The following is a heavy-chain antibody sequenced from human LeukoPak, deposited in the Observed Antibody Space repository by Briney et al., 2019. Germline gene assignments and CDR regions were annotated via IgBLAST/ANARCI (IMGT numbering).Heavy chain of an antibody. CDR2: ISYDGSNK. CDR1: GFTFSSYA. CDR3: ARGIAAAAYYYHYGMDV. J-gene: IGHJ6*02. V-gene: IGHV3-30*04. Sequence: PGGSLRLSCAASGFTFSSYAMHWVRQAPGKGLEWVAVISYDGSNKYYADSVKGRFTISRDNSKNTLYLQMNSLRAEDTAVYYCARGIAAAAYYYHYGMDVWGQGTTVTVSS. D-gene: IGHD6-13*01.